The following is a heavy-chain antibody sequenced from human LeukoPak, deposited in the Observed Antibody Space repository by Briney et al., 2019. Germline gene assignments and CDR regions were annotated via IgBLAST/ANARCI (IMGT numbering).Heavy chain of an antibody. J-gene: IGHJ4*02. V-gene: IGHV4-59*01. CDR1: GGSISSYY. Sequence: PAETLSLTCTVSGGSISSYYWSRIRQPPGKGLQWIGYIYYSGSTNYNPSLKSRVTMSVDTSKNQFSLKLSSVTAADTAVYYCARIYSVWYYFDYWGQGTLVTVSS. CDR3: ARIYSVWYYFDY. CDR2: IYYSGST. D-gene: IGHD5/OR15-5a*01.